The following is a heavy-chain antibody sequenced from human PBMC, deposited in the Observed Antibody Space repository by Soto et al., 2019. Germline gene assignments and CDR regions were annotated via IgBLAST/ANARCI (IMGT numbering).Heavy chain of an antibody. Sequence: QVQLVQSGAEVKKPGSSVKVSCKDSGGTFSTYSMCWVRQAPGQGLEWMGRIIPMLGVRNYAQRFQDRVTITEDKSTATVHMDLSSLRSEDTALYYCTIGSWSGEVFDIGGQGTMVTVSS. CDR1: GGTFSTYS. D-gene: IGHD2-21*01. CDR3: TIGSWSGEVFDI. J-gene: IGHJ3*02. V-gene: IGHV1-69*02. CDR2: IIPMLGVR.